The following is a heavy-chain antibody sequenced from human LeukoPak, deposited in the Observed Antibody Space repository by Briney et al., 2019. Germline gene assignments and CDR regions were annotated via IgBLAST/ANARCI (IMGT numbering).Heavy chain of an antibody. CDR2: ISYDGSNK. J-gene: IGHJ4*02. CDR3: ATDHGFHYGAYFDY. Sequence: GGSLRLSCAASGFTFNSFGMHWVRQAPGQGLEWVAVISYDGSNKYSADSVKGRFTISVDNSKSTLYLQMNSLRPEDTAVYYCATDHGFHYGAYFDYWGQGTLVTVSS. CDR1: GFTFNSFG. D-gene: IGHD4-17*01. V-gene: IGHV3-30*03.